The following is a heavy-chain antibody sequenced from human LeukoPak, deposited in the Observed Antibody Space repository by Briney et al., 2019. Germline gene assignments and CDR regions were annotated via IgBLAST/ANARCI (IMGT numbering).Heavy chain of an antibody. Sequence: GDSLKISCKGSGYSFTTYRISWVRQMPGKGLEWMGTIDPRDSYSNYSPSFQGHVTISADKSISTASLQWSSLKASDTAMYYCARHGGGFDYWGQGTLVTVSS. CDR1: GYSFTTYR. V-gene: IGHV5-10-1*01. CDR2: IDPRDSYS. D-gene: IGHD3-10*01. J-gene: IGHJ4*02. CDR3: ARHGGGFDY.